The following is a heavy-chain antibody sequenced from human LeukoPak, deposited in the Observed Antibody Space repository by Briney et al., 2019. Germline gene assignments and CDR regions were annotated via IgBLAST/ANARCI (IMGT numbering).Heavy chain of an antibody. V-gene: IGHV3-64*01. D-gene: IGHD3-3*01. CDR2: ISSNGGST. Sequence: GGSLRLSCAASGFTFSSYAMHWVRQAPGKGLEYVSAISSNGGSTYYANSVKGRFTISRDNSKNTLYLQMGSLRAEDMAVYYCARDQEAVFDRLYYYGMDVWGQGTTVTVSS. CDR1: GFTFSSYA. CDR3: ARDQEAVFDRLYYYGMDV. J-gene: IGHJ6*02.